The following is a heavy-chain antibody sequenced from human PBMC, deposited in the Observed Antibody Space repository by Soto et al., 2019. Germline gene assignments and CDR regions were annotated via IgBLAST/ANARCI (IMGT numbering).Heavy chain of an antibody. Sequence: SETLSLTCTVSGGSISSSSYYWGWIRQPPGKGLEWIGRIYYSGSTYYNPSLKSRVTISVDTSKNQFSLKLSSVTAADTAVYYCAREDSAQTVPVDYWGQGTLGTVS. V-gene: IGHV4-39*02. D-gene: IGHD2-21*02. CDR2: IYYSGST. CDR3: AREDSAQTVPVDY. CDR1: GGSISSSSYY. J-gene: IGHJ4*02.